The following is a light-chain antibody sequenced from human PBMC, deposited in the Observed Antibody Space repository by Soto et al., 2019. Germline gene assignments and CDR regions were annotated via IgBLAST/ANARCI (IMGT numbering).Light chain of an antibody. V-gene: IGLV3-21*04. J-gene: IGLJ1*01. CDR1: NIGSKR. CDR2: YDS. CDR3: QVWDITTDHYV. Sequence: SYELTQPPSVSVAPEKTARITCGGNNIGSKRVHWYRQKPGQAPVLVIYYDSDRPSGIPERFSGSNSGNTATLTISRVEAGDEVDYYCQVWDITTDHYVFGTGTKVTVL.